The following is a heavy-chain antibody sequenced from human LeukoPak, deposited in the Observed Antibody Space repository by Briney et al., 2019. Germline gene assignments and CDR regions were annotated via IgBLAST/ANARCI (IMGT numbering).Heavy chain of an antibody. CDR2: ISDSGDRT. CDR1: GFTFSSYG. V-gene: IGHV3-23*01. D-gene: IGHD3-10*01. J-gene: IGHJ6*03. CDR3: AKGGAVSSKSITTIRGTRRYYYYMDV. Sequence: GGSLRLSCAASGFTFSSYGMSWVRQAPGKGLEWVSSISDSGDRTFYADSVKGRFTISRDNSKNTLFLQVNSLRAEDTAVYYCAKGGAVSSKSITTIRGTRRYYYYMDVWGKGTTVTISS.